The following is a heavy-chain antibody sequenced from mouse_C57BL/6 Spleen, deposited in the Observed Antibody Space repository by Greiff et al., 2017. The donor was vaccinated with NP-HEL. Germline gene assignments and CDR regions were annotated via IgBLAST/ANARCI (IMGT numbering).Heavy chain of an antibody. CDR2: IRNKANNHAT. V-gene: IGHV6-6*01. CDR1: GFTFSDAW. D-gene: IGHD1-1*01. J-gene: IGHJ1*03. Sequence: EVQLQESGGGLVQPGGSMKLSCAASGFTFSDAWMDWVRQSPEKGLEWVAEIRNKANNHATYYAESVKGRFTISRDDSKSSVYLQMNSLRAEDTGIYYCTFQLVNSSIYYYGYWYFDVWGTGTTVTVSS. CDR3: TFQLVNSSIYYYGYWYFDV.